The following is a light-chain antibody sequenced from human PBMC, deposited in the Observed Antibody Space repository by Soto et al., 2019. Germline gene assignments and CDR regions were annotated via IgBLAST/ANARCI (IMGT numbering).Light chain of an antibody. CDR3: QQSYTTPLT. Sequence: TQMNQSPSSLSASVGDSIAITCRASQSISSYLNWYQQRPGKAPKLLIYDASTLQSGVPSRFSGRGSGTEFTLTISSLQPEDFATYYCQQSYTTPLTFGGGTKVDIK. CDR1: QSISSY. V-gene: IGKV1-39*01. CDR2: DAS. J-gene: IGKJ4*01.